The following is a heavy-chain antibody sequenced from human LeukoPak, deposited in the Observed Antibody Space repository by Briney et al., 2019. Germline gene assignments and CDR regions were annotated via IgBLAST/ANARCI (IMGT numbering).Heavy chain of an antibody. CDR1: GFTFSSYG. Sequence: GGSLRLSCAASGFTFSSYGMHWVRQAPGKGLEWVAVISYDGSNKYYADSVKGRFTVSRDNSKNTLYLQINSLRAEDTAVYYCAKAHGGSYWVSAFDIWGQGTMVTVSS. CDR3: AKAHGGSYWVSAFDI. V-gene: IGHV3-30*18. CDR2: ISYDGSNK. D-gene: IGHD1-26*01. J-gene: IGHJ3*02.